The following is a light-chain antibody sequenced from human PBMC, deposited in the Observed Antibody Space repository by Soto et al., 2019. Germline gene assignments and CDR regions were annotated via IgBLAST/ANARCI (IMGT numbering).Light chain of an antibody. V-gene: IGLV2-14*03. CDR3: ISNTPTSPPV. Sequence: SDLSRVGSVSRSRGQSIHISSTGTSSHVGAYDYVSWYQQPPDKAPKLIIYEVSYRPSGVSNRFSGSKSVNTATLTISGLQAEDEADYSCISNTPTSPPVFATGPNVAVL. J-gene: IGLJ1*01. CDR1: SSHVGAYDY. CDR2: EVS.